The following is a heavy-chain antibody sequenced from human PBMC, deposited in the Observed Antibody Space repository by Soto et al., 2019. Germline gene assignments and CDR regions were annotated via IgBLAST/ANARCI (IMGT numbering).Heavy chain of an antibody. V-gene: IGHV3-15*01. Sequence: GGFLRLSCAASGFTFSNAWMSWVRQAPGKGLEWVGRIKSKTDGGTTDYAAPVKGRFTISRDDSKNTLYPQMNSLKTEDTAVYYCTTEIKWLRSGSLWDYWGQGTLVTVSS. CDR1: GFTFSNAW. CDR3: TTEIKWLRSGSLWDY. D-gene: IGHD5-12*01. CDR2: IKSKTDGGTT. J-gene: IGHJ4*02.